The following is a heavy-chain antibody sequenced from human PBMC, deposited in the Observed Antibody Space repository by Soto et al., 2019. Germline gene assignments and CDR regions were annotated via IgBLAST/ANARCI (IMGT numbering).Heavy chain of an antibody. CDR3: AKDFCSRTNCYTASLMYHPHGMYI. CDR1: GFSFDDYT. Sequence: GGSLRLSCAASGFSFDDYTMPWVGQTPGKGLEWDSLINWDATRTYYTDSVKGRFTISRDDRKNSLYLQTNRLGPEDNALYFCAKDFCSRTNCYTASLMYHPHGMYIRVQGTTVTGSS. CDR2: INWDATRT. D-gene: IGHD2-2*02. J-gene: IGHJ6*01. V-gene: IGHV3-43*01.